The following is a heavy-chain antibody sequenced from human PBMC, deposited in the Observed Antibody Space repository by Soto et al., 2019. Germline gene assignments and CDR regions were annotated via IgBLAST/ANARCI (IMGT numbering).Heavy chain of an antibody. J-gene: IGHJ4*02. CDR1: GFTFSSYA. V-gene: IGHV3-23*01. D-gene: IGHD3-22*01. CDR2: ISGSGGST. CDR3: AKDLGPQRAGWLVPRAFDY. Sequence: EVQLLESGGGLVQPGGSLRLSCAASGFTFSSYAMSWVRQAPGKGLEWVSAISGSGGSTYYADSVKGRFTISRDNSKNKLYLQLNSLRAEDTAVYYCAKDLGPQRAGWLVPRAFDYWGQGTLVTVSS.